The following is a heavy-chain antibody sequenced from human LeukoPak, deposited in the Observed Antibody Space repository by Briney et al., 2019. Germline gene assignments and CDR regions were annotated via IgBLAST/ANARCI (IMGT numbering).Heavy chain of an antibody. D-gene: IGHD6-13*01. Sequence: GASVNVSCKASGGTFSNYAISWVRQAPGQGLEGMGAIIPIFGTANYAQKFQVRVTITADESTSTAYMELRSLRSEDTAVYYCARILSSSWYEYFHHWGQGTLVTVSS. CDR2: IIPIFGTA. CDR1: GGTFSNYA. CDR3: ARILSSSWYEYFHH. V-gene: IGHV1-69*13. J-gene: IGHJ1*01.